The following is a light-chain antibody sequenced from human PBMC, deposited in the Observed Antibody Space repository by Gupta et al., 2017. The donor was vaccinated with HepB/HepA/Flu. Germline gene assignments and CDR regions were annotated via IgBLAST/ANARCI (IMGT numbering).Light chain of an antibody. CDR3: QQRCNRPIT. J-gene: IGKJ5*01. Sequence: EIVMTQPPATLSLSPGESAPLSCRASQSVNSHLAWYQQKPGQAPRLLIYATSNRAAGIPARFSGSGSGTDFTLTISGLEPEDFAVYYCQQRCNRPITFGQGTRLEIK. CDR2: ATS. V-gene: IGKV3-11*01. CDR1: QSVNSH.